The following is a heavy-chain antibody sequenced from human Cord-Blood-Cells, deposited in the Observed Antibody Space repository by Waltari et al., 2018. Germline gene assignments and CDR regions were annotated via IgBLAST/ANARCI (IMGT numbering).Heavy chain of an antibody. J-gene: IGHJ4*02. CDR3: ARGASGWYKDFDY. V-gene: IGHV4-34*01. CDR1: GGSFSGYY. Sequence: QVQLQQWGAGLLKPSETLSLTCAVYGGSFSGYYSSWIRQPPGKGLEWIGEINHSGSTNYNPSLKSRVTISVDTSKNQFSLKLSSVTAADTAVYYCARGASGWYKDFDYWGQGTLVTVSS. CDR2: INHSGST. D-gene: IGHD6-19*01.